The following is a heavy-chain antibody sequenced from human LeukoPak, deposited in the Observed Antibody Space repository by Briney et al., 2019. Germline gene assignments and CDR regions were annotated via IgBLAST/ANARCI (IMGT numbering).Heavy chain of an antibody. CDR2: IYYSGST. D-gene: IGHD7-27*01. CDR3: ARGELGIGAVFDY. J-gene: IGHJ4*02. Sequence: SETLSLTCTVSGGSISSYYWSWIRQPPGKGLEWIGYIYYSGSTNYNPSLKSRVTISVDTSKNQFSLKLSSVTAADTAVYYCARGELGIGAVFDYWGQGTLVTVSS. V-gene: IGHV4-59*12. CDR1: GGSISSYY.